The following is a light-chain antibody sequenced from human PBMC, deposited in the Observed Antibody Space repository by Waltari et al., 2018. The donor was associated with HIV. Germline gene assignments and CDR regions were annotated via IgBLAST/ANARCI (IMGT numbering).Light chain of an antibody. J-gene: IGKJ4*01. CDR3: QQSYSTLSLT. Sequence: DIQMTQSPSSLSASVGDRVTITCRASQRINSYLNWYQQKPGKAPKLLIYAASSLQSGVPSRFSGSGSGTDFTLTISSLQPEDFATYYCQQSYSTLSLTFGGGTKVQIK. V-gene: IGKV1-39*01. CDR1: QRINSY. CDR2: AAS.